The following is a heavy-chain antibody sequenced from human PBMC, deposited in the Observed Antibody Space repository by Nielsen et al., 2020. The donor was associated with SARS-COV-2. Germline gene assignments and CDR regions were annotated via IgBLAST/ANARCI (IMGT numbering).Heavy chain of an antibody. J-gene: IGHJ4*02. V-gene: IGHV1-2*04. Sequence: ASVKVSCKASGYTFTGYYMHWVRQAPGQGLEWMGWINPNSGGTNYAQKFQGWVTMTRDTSISTVYMELSSLRSEDTAVYYCATIAVAGEGDFDYWGQGTLVTVSS. CDR2: INPNSGGT. CDR3: ATIAVAGEGDFDY. CDR1: GYTFTGYY. D-gene: IGHD6-19*01.